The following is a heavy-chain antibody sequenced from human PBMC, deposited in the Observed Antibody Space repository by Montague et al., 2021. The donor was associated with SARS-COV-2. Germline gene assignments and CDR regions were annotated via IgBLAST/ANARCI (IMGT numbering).Heavy chain of an antibody. J-gene: IGHJ5*01. D-gene: IGHD6-13*01. CDR3: ARGGDSSSWYGTHNWFDP. V-gene: IGHV4-34*01. Sequence: SETLSLTCAFYGGSFSGYYWSWIRQLPGKGLEWIGEINHSGSTNYNPSLKSRVTISVDTSKNQFSLKLTSVTAADTAVYYCARGGDSSSWYGTHNWFDPGGQGTLVTVSS. CDR2: INHSGST. CDR1: GGSFSGYY.